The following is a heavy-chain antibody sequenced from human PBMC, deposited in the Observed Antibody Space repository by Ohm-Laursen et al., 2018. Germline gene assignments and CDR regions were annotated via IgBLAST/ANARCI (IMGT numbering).Heavy chain of an antibody. J-gene: IGHJ3*02. CDR3: ARELAYYDSSGLDAFDI. CDR2: IYYSGST. CDR1: GGSVSSGSYY. Sequence: SDTLSLTCTVFGGSVSSGSYYWSWIRQPPGKGLEWIGYIYYSGSTNYNPSLKSRVTISVDTSKNQFSLKLSSVTAADTAVYYCARELAYYDSSGLDAFDIWGQGTMVTVSS. D-gene: IGHD3-22*01. V-gene: IGHV4-61*01.